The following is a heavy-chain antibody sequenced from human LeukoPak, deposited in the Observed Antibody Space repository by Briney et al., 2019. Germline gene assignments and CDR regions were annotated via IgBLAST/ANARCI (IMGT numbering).Heavy chain of an antibody. CDR2: ISSSSSYI. D-gene: IGHD6-19*01. V-gene: IGHV3-21*01. Sequence: PGGSLRLSCAASGFTFSSYSMTWVRQAPGKGLEWVSSISSSSSYIYYADSVKGRFTISRDNAKNSLYLQMNSLRAEDTAVYYCARLVADSGWYELLDAFDIWGQGTMVTVSS. CDR3: ARLVADSGWYELLDAFDI. J-gene: IGHJ3*02. CDR1: GFTFSSYS.